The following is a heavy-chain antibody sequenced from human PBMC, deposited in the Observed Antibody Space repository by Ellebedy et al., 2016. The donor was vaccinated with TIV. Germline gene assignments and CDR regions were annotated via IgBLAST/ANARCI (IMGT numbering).Heavy chain of an antibody. V-gene: IGHV3-23*01. D-gene: IGHD6-19*01. Sequence: PGGSLRLSCAASGFTFSSYAMSWVRQAPGKGLEWVSAISGSGGSTYYADSVKGGFTISRDNSKNTLYLQMNSLRAEDTAVYYCAKAYSSGWYYFDYWGQGTLVTVSS. CDR1: GFTFSSYA. CDR3: AKAYSSGWYYFDY. CDR2: ISGSGGST. J-gene: IGHJ4*02.